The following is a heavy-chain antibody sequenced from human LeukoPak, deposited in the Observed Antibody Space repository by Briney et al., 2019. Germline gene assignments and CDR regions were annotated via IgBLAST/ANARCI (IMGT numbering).Heavy chain of an antibody. D-gene: IGHD6-19*01. V-gene: IGHV3-23*01. J-gene: IGHJ4*02. Sequence: GGPLRLPFAASGLTFTSFAISGFPKAPGKGLNWVSAISGSGGSTYYADSVKGRFTISRDNSKNTLYLQMNSLRAEDTAVYYCAKAVGQWLVEFDYWGQGTLVTVSS. CDR1: GLTFTSFA. CDR3: AKAVGQWLVEFDY. CDR2: ISGSGGST.